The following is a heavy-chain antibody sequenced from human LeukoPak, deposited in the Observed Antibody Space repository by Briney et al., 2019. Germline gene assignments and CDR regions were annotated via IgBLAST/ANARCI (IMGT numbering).Heavy chain of an antibody. Sequence: GGSLRLSCAASGFIFSHHGMHWVRQAPGQGLEWVAVIWSDGTNRFYADSVKGRFTISRDNSQNTVFLQMDSLRVKDTAIYYCARDAQRGFDYSNSLKYWGHGTLVTVSS. V-gene: IGHV3-33*01. CDR2: IWSDGTNR. D-gene: IGHD4-11*01. CDR3: ARDAQRGFDYSNSLKY. CDR1: GFIFSHHG. J-gene: IGHJ4*01.